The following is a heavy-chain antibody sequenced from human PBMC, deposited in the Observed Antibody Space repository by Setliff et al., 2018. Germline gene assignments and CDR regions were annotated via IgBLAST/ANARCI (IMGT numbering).Heavy chain of an antibody. Sequence: SETLSLTCSVSGASITSGGFYWTWIRQPAGKGLEWIGHISPSGSTTYNPSVKSRVTISLDTSKNHFSLKLDSVTAADTALYYCARESRFGYSGYDCAFDYWGQGMLVTVS. CDR1: GASITSGGFY. V-gene: IGHV4-61*09. D-gene: IGHD5-12*01. CDR2: ISPSGST. J-gene: IGHJ4*02. CDR3: ARESRFGYSGYDCAFDY.